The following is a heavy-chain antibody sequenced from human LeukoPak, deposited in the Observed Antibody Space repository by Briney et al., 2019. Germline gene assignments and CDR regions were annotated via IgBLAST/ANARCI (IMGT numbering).Heavy chain of an antibody. V-gene: IGHV3-21*01. J-gene: IGHJ4*02. D-gene: IGHD5-18*01. CDR1: GFTFSSYS. Sequence: GGSLRLSCAASGFTFSSYSMNWVRQAPGKGLEWVSSISSSSSYIYYADSVKGRFTISRDNAKNSLYLQMNSLRAEDTAVYYCARGEYSYGHPYFDYWGQGTLVTVSS. CDR2: ISSSSSYI. CDR3: ARGEYSYGHPYFDY.